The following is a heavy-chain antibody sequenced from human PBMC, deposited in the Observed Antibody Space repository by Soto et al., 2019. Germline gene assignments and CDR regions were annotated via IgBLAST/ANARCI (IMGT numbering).Heavy chain of an antibody. V-gene: IGHV4-34*01. CDR1: GGSFSGYY. Sequence: SETLSLTCAVYGGSFSGYYWSWIRQPPGKGLEWIGEINHSGSTNYNPSLKSRVTISVDTSKNQFSLKLSSVTAADTAVYYCARVSVATIGDYYYYYGMDVWGQGTTVTVSS. J-gene: IGHJ6*02. D-gene: IGHD5-12*01. CDR3: ARVSVATIGDYYYYYGMDV. CDR2: INHSGST.